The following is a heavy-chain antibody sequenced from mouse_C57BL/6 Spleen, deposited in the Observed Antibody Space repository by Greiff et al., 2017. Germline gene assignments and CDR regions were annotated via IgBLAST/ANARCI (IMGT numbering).Heavy chain of an antibody. Sequence: DVQLQESGPELVKPGASVKIPCKASGYTFTDYNMDWVKQSHGKSLEWIGDINPNNGGTIYNQKFKGKATLTVDKSSSTAYMELRSLTSEDTAVYYCARGGYYGSSYDAMDYWGQGTSVTVSS. CDR3: ARGGYYGSSYDAMDY. D-gene: IGHD1-1*01. V-gene: IGHV1-18*01. J-gene: IGHJ4*01. CDR2: INPNNGGT. CDR1: GYTFTDYN.